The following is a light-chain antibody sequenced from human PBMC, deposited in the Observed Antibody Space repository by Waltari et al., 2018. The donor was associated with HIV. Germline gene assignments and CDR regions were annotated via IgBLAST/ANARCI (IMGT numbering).Light chain of an antibody. CDR2: SNN. J-gene: IGLJ3*02. CDR1: RSNIGSNT. CDR3: AAWDDSLNGWV. Sequence: QSVLTQPPSASGTPGQRVTISCSGSRSNIGSNTVSWYQQLPGTAPKLFIYSNNQRPSGVPDRCSGSKSGTSASLASSGLQSEDEADYYCAAWDDSLNGWVFGGGTKLTVV. V-gene: IGLV1-44*01.